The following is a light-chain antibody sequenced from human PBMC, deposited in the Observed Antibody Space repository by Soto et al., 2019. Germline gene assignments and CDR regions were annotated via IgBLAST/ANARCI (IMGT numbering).Light chain of an antibody. V-gene: IGLV2-8*01. CDR1: SSDVGGYNY. CDR3: TSYAGANNLRI. CDR2: EVN. Sequence: QSALTQPPSASGSPGQSVTISCTGTSSDVGGYNYVSWYQQHPGKAPKLMIYEVNKRPSGVPDRFSGSKSANTASLTVSGLQAEDEADYYCTSYAGANNLRIFGGGTKVTVL. J-gene: IGLJ2*01.